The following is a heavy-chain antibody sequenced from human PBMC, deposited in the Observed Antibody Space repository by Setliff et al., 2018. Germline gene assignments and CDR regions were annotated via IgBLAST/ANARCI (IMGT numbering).Heavy chain of an antibody. CDR2: IKEDGSET. J-gene: IGHJ4*02. CDR3: VNSYRGYDDYPDY. CDR1: DGSLSTYY. D-gene: IGHD3-16*02. Sequence: ETLSLTCTVSDGSLSTYYWSWVRQAPGKGLEWVANIKEDGSETYYGGSVKGRFTISRDNAKNSLYLQMNSLRVEDTAVYYCVNSYRGYDDYPDYWGQGTLVTVSS. V-gene: IGHV3-7*03.